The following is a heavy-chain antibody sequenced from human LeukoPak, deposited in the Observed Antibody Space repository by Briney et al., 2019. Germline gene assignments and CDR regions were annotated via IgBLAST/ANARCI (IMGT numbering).Heavy chain of an antibody. Sequence: GGSLRLSCAASGFTFSTYVMHWVRQAPGKGLEWVALICHDGSNKYYPDSVKDRFTISRDNSKNTLYLQMNSLRADDTAVYYCARDRGYTYGHPFDYWGQGTLVTVPS. CDR1: GFTFSTYV. J-gene: IGHJ4*02. CDR2: ICHDGSNK. CDR3: ARDRGYTYGHPFDY. D-gene: IGHD5-18*01. V-gene: IGHV3-33*01.